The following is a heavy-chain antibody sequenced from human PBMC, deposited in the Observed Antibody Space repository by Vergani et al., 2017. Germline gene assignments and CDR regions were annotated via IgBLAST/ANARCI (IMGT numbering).Heavy chain of an antibody. J-gene: IGHJ5*02. CDR1: GFTFNQYG. Sequence: QVQLVESGGGVVQPGRSLRLSCAASGFTFNQYGMHWVRQAPGKGLEWVAVTWYDGNNKKYADSVKGRFTISRDNSKSTMYLQMNSLREEDTGVYYCARDLRLLYNRFDPWGQGTLVTVS. V-gene: IGHV3-33*01. D-gene: IGHD1-14*01. CDR3: ARDLRLLYNRFDP. CDR2: TWYDGNNK.